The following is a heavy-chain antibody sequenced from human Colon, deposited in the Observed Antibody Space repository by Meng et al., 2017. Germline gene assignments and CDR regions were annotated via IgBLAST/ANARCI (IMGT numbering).Heavy chain of an antibody. CDR1: GLTFRNYW. CDR3: ATGGDYGGNGRILDY. Sequence: SLRLSCTASGLTFRNYWMHWVRQAPGKGLVWASRIMTDGSGRDYADSVKGRFTISRDNAKDTLYLQLNSLRDEDTGVYYCATGGDYGGNGRILDYWGQGTLVTVSS. J-gene: IGHJ4*02. D-gene: IGHD4-23*01. V-gene: IGHV3-74*01. CDR2: IMTDGSGR.